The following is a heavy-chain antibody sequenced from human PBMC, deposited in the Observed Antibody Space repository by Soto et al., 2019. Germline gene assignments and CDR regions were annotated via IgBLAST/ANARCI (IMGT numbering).Heavy chain of an antibody. J-gene: IGHJ6*02. CDR2: ISWNSGSI. CDR3: AKGTTYYDFWNGPYGMDV. V-gene: IGHV3-9*01. Sequence: SLRLSCAASGFTVDDYAMHWVRQAPGKGLEWVSGISWNSGSIGYAGSVKGRFTISRDNAKNSLYLQMNSLRAEDTALYYCAKGTTYYDFWNGPYGMDVWGQGTTVTVSS. CDR1: GFTVDDYA. D-gene: IGHD3-3*01.